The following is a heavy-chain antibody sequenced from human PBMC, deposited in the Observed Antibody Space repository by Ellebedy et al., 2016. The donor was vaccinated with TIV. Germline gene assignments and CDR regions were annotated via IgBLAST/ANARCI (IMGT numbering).Heavy chain of an antibody. V-gene: IGHV3-64*04. CDR3: AREGDTAMVHGLDV. CDR1: GFTFSSYS. J-gene: IGHJ6*02. CDR2: ITGDGGST. Sequence: PSETLSLTCAASGFTFSSYSMNWVRQAPGKGLEYVSAITGDGGSTYYADSVKGRFTISRDNAKNSVYLQMNSLRAGDTAVYYCAREGDTAMVHGLDVWGQGTAVTVSS. D-gene: IGHD5-18*01.